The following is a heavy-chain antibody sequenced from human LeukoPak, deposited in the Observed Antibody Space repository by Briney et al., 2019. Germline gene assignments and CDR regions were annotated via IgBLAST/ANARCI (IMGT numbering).Heavy chain of an antibody. V-gene: IGHV4-4*09. CDR2: IYTSGST. CDR3: ARSHTRNSGYDWGNQFNFDY. Sequence: SETLSLTCSVSGGSFDSKYWSWIRQPPGKGLEWIGYIYTSGSTNFNPSLRSRVAMSIDTSKNQFSLKLSSVTAADTAVYYCARSHTRNSGYDWGNQFNFDYWGQGTLVTVSS. J-gene: IGHJ4*02. CDR1: GGSFDSKY. D-gene: IGHD5-12*01.